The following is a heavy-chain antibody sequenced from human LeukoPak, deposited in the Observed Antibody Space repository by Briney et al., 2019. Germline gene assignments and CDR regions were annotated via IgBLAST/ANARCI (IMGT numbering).Heavy chain of an antibody. CDR3: ARDSDSSGYYSFDY. CDR1: GFTFSSYW. J-gene: IGHJ4*02. Sequence: PGGSLRLSCAASGFTFSSYWVHWVRQAPGKGLVWVSRIDSDGSSTTYADSVKGRFTISRDNAKNTLYVQMNSLRAEDTAVYYCARDSDSSGYYSFDYWGQGILVTVSS. D-gene: IGHD3-22*01. CDR2: IDSDGSST. V-gene: IGHV3-74*01.